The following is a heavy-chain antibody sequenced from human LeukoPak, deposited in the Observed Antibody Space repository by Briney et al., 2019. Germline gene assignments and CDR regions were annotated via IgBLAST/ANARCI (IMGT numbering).Heavy chain of an antibody. CDR3: ARRAGAYSHPYDY. CDR2: IKEDGSEK. J-gene: IGHJ4*02. D-gene: IGHD4/OR15-4a*01. Sequence: GGSLRLSCAASGFMFSSYWMSWVRQAPGKGLEWVADIKEDGSEKSYVDSVKGRFTISRDNSKNTLYLQMNSLRVEDTAVYYCARRAGAYSHPYDYWGQGTLVTVSS. V-gene: IGHV3-7*03. CDR1: GFMFSSYW.